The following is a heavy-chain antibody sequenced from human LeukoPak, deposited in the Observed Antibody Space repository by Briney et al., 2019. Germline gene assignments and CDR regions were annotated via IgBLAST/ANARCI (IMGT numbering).Heavy chain of an antibody. V-gene: IGHV4-59*12. CDR1: GGSIITYY. CDR3: ARGSITVVPAFDI. J-gene: IGHJ3*02. CDR2: IYYTGSA. D-gene: IGHD4-23*01. Sequence: SETLSLTCTVSGGSIITYYWSWIRQPPGKGVEWIGWIYYTGSANYNPSLKSRGTISVDTSKNQFSLKLSYVTDADTAVYSCARGSITVVPAFDIWGQGTMFTVSS.